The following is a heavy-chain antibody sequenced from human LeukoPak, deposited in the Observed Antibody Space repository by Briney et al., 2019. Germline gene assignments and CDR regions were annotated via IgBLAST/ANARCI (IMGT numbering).Heavy chain of an antibody. CDR3: AWSKAAAGNFDY. Sequence: ASVKVSCKASGGTFSSYAISWVRQAPGQGLEWMGRIIPILGIANYAQKFQGRVAITADKSTSTAYMELSSLRSEDTAVYYCAWSKAAAGNFDYWGQGTLVTVSS. D-gene: IGHD6-13*01. V-gene: IGHV1-69*04. CDR1: GGTFSSYA. J-gene: IGHJ4*02. CDR2: IIPILGIA.